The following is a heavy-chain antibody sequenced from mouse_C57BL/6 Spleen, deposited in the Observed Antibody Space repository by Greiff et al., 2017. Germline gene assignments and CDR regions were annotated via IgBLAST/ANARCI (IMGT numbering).Heavy chain of an antibody. CDR3: ARGTKLGFFDY. CDR1: GYAFSSYW. CDR2: IYPGDGDT. J-gene: IGHJ2*01. D-gene: IGHD4-1*01. V-gene: IGHV1-80*01. Sequence: VQLQQSGAELVKPGASVKISCKASGYAFSSYWMNWVKQRPGKGLEWIGQIYPGDGDTNYNGKFKGKATLTADKSSSTAYMQLSSLTSEDSAVYFCARGTKLGFFDYWGQGTTLTVSS.